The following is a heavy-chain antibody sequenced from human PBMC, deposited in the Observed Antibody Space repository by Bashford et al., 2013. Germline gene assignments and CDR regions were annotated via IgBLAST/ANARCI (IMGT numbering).Heavy chain of an antibody. CDR2: ISWTSGVI. D-gene: IGHD6-13*01. V-gene: IGHV3-9*01. Sequence: LRPLPVQASGFSFKAYAMHWVRQAPGKGLEWLASISWTSGVIAYADSVKGPIHHLQETNAQELPSILQMNSLRPEDTALYYCAKDSLATAPYYHMDVWAEGPTVTPSP. CDR3: AKDSLATAPYYHMDV. CDR1: GFSFKAYA. J-gene: IGHJ6*03.